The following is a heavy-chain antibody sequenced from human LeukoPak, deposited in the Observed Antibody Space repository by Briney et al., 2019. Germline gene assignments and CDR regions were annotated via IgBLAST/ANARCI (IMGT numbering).Heavy chain of an antibody. D-gene: IGHD5-12*01. Sequence: GGSLRLSCAASGFTFSSHSMNWPPQAPGKGLEWVPSISSSSSYIYYADSVKGRFTIPRDNAKNSLYLQMNSLRAEDTAVYYCARVGYSGYDNRGSFDCWGQGTLVTVSS. V-gene: IGHV3-21*01. J-gene: IGHJ4*02. CDR2: ISSSSSYI. CDR3: ARVGYSGYDNRGSFDC. CDR1: GFTFSSHS.